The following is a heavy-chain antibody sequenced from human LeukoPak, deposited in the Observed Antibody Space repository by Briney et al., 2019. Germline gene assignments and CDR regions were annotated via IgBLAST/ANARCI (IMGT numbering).Heavy chain of an antibody. Sequence: KPSETLSLTCTVSGGSISSGDYYWSWIRQPPGKGLEWIGYFYYSGSTYYNPSLKSRVTISVDTSKNQFSLKLSSVTAADTAAYYCARPYYYDSRIDPWGQGTLVTVSS. CDR3: ARPYYYDSRIDP. J-gene: IGHJ5*02. D-gene: IGHD3-22*01. CDR1: GGSISSGDYY. CDR2: FYYSGST. V-gene: IGHV4-30-4*01.